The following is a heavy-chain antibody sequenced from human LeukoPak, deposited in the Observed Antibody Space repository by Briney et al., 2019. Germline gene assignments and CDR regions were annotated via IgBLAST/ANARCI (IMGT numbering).Heavy chain of an antibody. D-gene: IGHD3-9*01. CDR2: IYYSGST. Sequence: SETLSLTCTISGGSISSYYWSWIRQPPGKGLEWIGNIYYSGSTNYNPSLKSRVTISVDTSKNQFSLKLSSVTAADTAVYYCARSYIDWLSSNWFDPWGQGTLVTVSS. J-gene: IGHJ5*02. CDR3: ARSYIDWLSSNWFDP. V-gene: IGHV4-59*01. CDR1: GGSISSYY.